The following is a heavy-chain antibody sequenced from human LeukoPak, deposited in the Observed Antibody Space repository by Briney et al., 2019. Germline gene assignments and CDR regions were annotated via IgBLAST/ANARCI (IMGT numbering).Heavy chain of an antibody. J-gene: IGHJ6*03. D-gene: IGHD3-22*01. Sequence: GASVKVSCKASGYTFTSYAMNWVRQAPGQGLEWMGWINTNTGNPTYAQGFTGRFVFSLDTSVSTACLQISSLKAEDTAVYYCARVHYDSSGYSSYYYYYMDVWGKGTTVTVSS. V-gene: IGHV7-4-1*02. CDR3: ARVHYDSSGYSSYYYYYMDV. CDR1: GYTFTSYA. CDR2: INTNTGNP.